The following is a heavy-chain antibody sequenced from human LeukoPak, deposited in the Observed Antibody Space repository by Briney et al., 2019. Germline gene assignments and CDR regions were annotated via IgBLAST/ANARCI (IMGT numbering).Heavy chain of an antibody. Sequence: SQTLSLTCTVSGGSISSGGYYWSWIRQHPGKGLEWIVYIYYSGSTYYNPSLKSRVTISVDTSKNQFSLKLSSVTAADTAVYYCARDGGYCSGGSCYSFFDYWGQGTLVTVSS. CDR2: IYYSGST. D-gene: IGHD2-15*01. CDR3: ARDGGYCSGGSCYSFFDY. J-gene: IGHJ4*02. V-gene: IGHV4-31*03. CDR1: GGSISSGGYY.